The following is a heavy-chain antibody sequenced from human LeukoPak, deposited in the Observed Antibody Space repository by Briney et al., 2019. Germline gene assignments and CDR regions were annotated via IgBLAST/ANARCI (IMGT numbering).Heavy chain of an antibody. D-gene: IGHD3-3*01. CDR1: GASISSGDYY. CDR3: ARDSRVLDFWSGYDYYYGMDV. Sequence: PSPTLSLTCTVSGASISSGDYYWRWLRQPPGKGLQWIGYIYYSGSTYYNPSLKSRVTISVDTSKNQFSLKLRSVTAADTAVYYCARDSRVLDFWSGYDYYYGMDVWGQGTTVTVSS. J-gene: IGHJ6*02. V-gene: IGHV4-30-4*01. CDR2: IYYSGST.